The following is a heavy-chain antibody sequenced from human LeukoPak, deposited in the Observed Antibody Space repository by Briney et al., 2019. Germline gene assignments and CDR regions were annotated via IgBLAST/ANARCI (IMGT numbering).Heavy chain of an antibody. CDR2: INHSGST. D-gene: IGHD2-2*02. J-gene: IGHJ4*02. CDR1: GGSFSGYY. Sequence: SETLSLTCAVYGGSFSGYYWSWIRQPPGKGLEWIGEINHSGSTNYNPSLQSRVTILVDTSNNQVSLELSSVTAADTAVYYCVYCSSTTCYMARPYYWGQGTLVTVSS. CDR3: VYCSSTTCYMARPYY. V-gene: IGHV4-34*01.